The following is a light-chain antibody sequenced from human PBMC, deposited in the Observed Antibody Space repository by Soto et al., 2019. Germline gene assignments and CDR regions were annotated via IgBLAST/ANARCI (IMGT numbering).Light chain of an antibody. CDR2: GAS. CDR3: QQYGSSSMYT. CDR1: QSVSSSY. Sequence: EIVLTQSPGTLSLSPGERATLSCRASQSVSSSYLAWYQQTPGQAPRLLIYGASSRATGIPDRFSGSGSGTAFTLTISRLEPEDFAVYYCQQYGSSSMYTFGQGTKLEIK. V-gene: IGKV3-20*01. J-gene: IGKJ2*01.